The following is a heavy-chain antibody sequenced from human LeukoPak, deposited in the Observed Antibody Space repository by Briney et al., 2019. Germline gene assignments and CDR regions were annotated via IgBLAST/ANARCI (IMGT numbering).Heavy chain of an antibody. CDR1: GGSISSYY. J-gene: IGHJ4*02. D-gene: IGHD3-22*01. V-gene: IGHV4-59*01. CDR3: ARARPYYYDSSGYLFDY. CDR2: IYYSGST. Sequence: SETLSLTCTVSGGSISSYYWNWIRQPPGKGLEWIGYIYYSGSTNYNPSLESRVTISVDTSKNQFSLKLSSVTAADTAVFYCARARPYYYDSSGYLFDYWGQGTLVTVSS.